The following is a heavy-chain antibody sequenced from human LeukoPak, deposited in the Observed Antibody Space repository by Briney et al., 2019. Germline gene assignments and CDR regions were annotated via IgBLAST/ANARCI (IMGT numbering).Heavy chain of an antibody. CDR2: IKEDGSEK. D-gene: IGHD1-26*01. CDR3: AKAPGGSYRYGMDV. Sequence: QPGGSLRLSCAASGFIFTDYWMYWVRQAPGRGLAWVANIKEDGSEKNYVDSVKGRFTISRDNAKNSVYLQMNSLRAEDTAVYYCAKAPGGSYRYGMDVWGQGTTVTVSS. J-gene: IGHJ6*02. V-gene: IGHV3-7*03. CDR1: GFIFTDYW.